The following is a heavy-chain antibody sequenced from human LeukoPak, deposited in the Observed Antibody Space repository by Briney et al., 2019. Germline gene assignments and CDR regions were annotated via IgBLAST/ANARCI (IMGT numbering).Heavy chain of an antibody. CDR2: IRYDGSNK. Sequence: GGSLRLSCAASGFTFSSYGMHWVRQAPGKGLEWVAFIRYDGSNKYYADSVKGRFTISRDNSKNTLYLQMNSLRAEDTAVYYCAKWSSVLHYYDSSLHFDYWGQGTLVTVSA. CDR3: AKWSSVLHYYDSSLHFDY. V-gene: IGHV3-30*02. CDR1: GFTFSSYG. D-gene: IGHD3-22*01. J-gene: IGHJ4*02.